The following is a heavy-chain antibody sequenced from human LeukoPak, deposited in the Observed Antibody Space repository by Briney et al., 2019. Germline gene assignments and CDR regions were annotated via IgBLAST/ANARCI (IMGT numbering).Heavy chain of an antibody. V-gene: IGHV3-23*01. CDR1: GFTFSNYA. D-gene: IGHD2-2*01. CDR2: VGGSGVKT. CDR3: AKRGDCSGTCTYDY. J-gene: IGHJ4*02. Sequence: TGGSLRLSCAASGFTFSNYAIHWARQAPGKGLEWVSIVGGSGVKTYYADSVKGRFTISRNNSKNTVYLQMNSLRAEDTAVYYCAKRGDCSGTCTYDYWGQGTLVTVSS.